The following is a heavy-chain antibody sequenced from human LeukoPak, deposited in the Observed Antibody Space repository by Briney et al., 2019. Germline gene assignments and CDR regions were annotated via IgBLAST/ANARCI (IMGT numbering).Heavy chain of an antibody. CDR1: GGSISSYY. CDR3: ARVVYCGGDCYSGNFDL. Sequence: SETLSLTCTVSGGSISSYYWSWIRQPPGKGLEWIGYIYYSGSANYNPSLKSRVTISVDTSKNQFSLKLSSVTAADTAVYYCARVVYCGGDCYSGNFDLWGRGTLVTVSS. V-gene: IGHV4-59*01. J-gene: IGHJ2*01. CDR2: IYYSGSA. D-gene: IGHD2-21*02.